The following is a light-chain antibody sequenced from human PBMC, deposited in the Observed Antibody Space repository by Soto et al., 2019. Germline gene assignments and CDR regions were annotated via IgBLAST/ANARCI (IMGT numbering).Light chain of an antibody. CDR1: PTARSY. J-gene: IGKJ4*01. Sequence: EIVLTQSPATLSLSPGERATLSCRASPTARSYLAWYQQKTGQAPRLLIYDVSNRATGVPDRFSGSGSETDLSLTISRLEPEDFAVYYCQKRSNWPLTCGGGTKVDIK. V-gene: IGKV3-11*01. CDR3: QKRSNWPLT. CDR2: DVS.